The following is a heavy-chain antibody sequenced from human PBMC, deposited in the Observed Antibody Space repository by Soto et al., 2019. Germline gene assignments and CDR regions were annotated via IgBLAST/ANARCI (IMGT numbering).Heavy chain of an antibody. J-gene: IGHJ4*02. D-gene: IGHD2-21*02. V-gene: IGHV3-23*01. CDR1: GFSFSSLA. Sequence: HPGGSLRLSCAASGFSFSSLAMIWFRQAPGKGLEWVSSISGRGVDTLYADSVKGRFTISRDNSRNTLYLQVNSLRAEDTAVYYCAKDQTDVTLFDYWGQGTLVTVSS. CDR3: AKDQTDVTLFDY. CDR2: ISGRGVDT.